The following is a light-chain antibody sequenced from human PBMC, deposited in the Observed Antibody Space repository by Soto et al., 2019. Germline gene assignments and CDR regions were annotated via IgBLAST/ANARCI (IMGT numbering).Light chain of an antibody. CDR3: QQYNSYPYT. CDR1: QGIDNW. CDR2: AAS. V-gene: IGKV1D-16*01. Sequence: DIQMTQSPSSLSASVGDRVTITCRASQGIDNWLAWYQQKPEKAPKSLIYAASSLQNGVPSRFSGSRSCTDFTLTSSSLLPEEFGTYYCQQYNSYPYTFGQGTKLEIK. J-gene: IGKJ2*01.